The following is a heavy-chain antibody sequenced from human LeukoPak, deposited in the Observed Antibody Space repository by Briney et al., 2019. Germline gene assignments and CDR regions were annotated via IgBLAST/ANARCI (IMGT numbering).Heavy chain of an antibody. V-gene: IGHV4-59*08. J-gene: IGHJ6*02. CDR1: GGSISTDH. Sequence: SETLSLTCTVSGGSISTDHWSWIRQPPGKGLEWIGYTSYSGSTNYNPSLKSRVTMSVDTSKDQFCLRLISVTAADTAVYYCARTVSGDYYGMDVWGQGTTVTVSS. CDR2: TSYSGST. CDR3: ARTVSGDYYGMDV. D-gene: IGHD3-3*01.